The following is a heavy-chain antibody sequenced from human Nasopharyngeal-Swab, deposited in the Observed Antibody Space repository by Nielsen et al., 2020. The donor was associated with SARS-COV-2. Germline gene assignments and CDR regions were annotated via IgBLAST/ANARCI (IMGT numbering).Heavy chain of an antibody. D-gene: IGHD2-15*01. J-gene: IGHJ6*02. CDR2: IIPILGIA. V-gene: IGHV1-69*04. CDR1: GGTFSSYA. Sequence: SVKVSCKASGGTFSSYAISWVRQAPGQGLEWMGRIIPILGIANYAQKFQGRVTITADKSTSTAYMELSSLRSEDTAVYYCARDIVVVVAATPNYYYYGMDVWGQGITVTVSS. CDR3: ARDIVVVVAATPNYYYYGMDV.